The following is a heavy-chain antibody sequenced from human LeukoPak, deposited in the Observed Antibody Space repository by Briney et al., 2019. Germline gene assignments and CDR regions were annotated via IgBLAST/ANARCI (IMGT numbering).Heavy chain of an antibody. J-gene: IGHJ5*02. CDR2: IYSSGTT. V-gene: IGHV4-4*07. CDR1: GGXISNYY. Sequence: SETLSLTCTVSGGXISNYYWSWIRQPAGKGLEWIGRIYSSGTTIYNPSLKSRVTMSVDASKNQFSLKLSSVTAADTAVYFCASGSSGYDPWGQGTLVTVSS. CDR3: ASGSSGYDP. D-gene: IGHD5-12*01.